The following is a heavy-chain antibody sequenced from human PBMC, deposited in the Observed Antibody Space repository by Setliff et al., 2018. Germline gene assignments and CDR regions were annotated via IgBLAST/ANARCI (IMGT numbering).Heavy chain of an antibody. V-gene: IGHV4-31*03. Sequence: PSETLSLTCTVSGGSISSGGYYWSWIRQHPGKGLEWIGYIYYSGSTYHNPSLKSRVTISVDTSKNQFSLKLSSVTAADTAVYYCARDNNPGYRGYWGRFDYWGQGTLVTVSS. CDR3: ARDNNPGYRGYWGRFDY. J-gene: IGHJ4*02. D-gene: IGHD3-16*02. CDR1: GGSISSGGYY. CDR2: IYYSGST.